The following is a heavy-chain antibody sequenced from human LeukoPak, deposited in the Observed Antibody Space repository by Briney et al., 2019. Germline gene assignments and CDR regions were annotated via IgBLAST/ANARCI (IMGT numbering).Heavy chain of an antibody. V-gene: IGHV1-2*02. CDR2: INPNSGVT. D-gene: IGHD3-22*01. Sequence: ASVKVSCNASGHTFTGYYIHLVRQAPGQGLEWMGWINPNSGVTNYAQNFQGRITMTTDTSISTAYMELSSMRSDDAAVYYCARDGVDYDSSVYYYYYYYMDVWGKGTTVTISS. J-gene: IGHJ6*03. CDR3: ARDGVDYDSSVYYYYYYYMDV. CDR1: GHTFTGYY.